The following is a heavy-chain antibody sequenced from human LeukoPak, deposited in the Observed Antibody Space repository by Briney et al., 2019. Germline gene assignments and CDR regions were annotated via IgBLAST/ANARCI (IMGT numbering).Heavy chain of an antibody. V-gene: IGHV3-7*03. CDR1: GFTFSRHW. CDR2: IKQDGSAK. D-gene: IGHD2-15*01. Sequence: GGSLRLSCAASGFTFSRHWMYWVRQAPGKGLEWVANIKQDGSAKPYVDSVKGRFTISRDNAKNSLFLQMNSLRAEDTVVYYCARDNGWSADFWGQGTLVTVSS. CDR3: ARDNGWSADF. J-gene: IGHJ4*02.